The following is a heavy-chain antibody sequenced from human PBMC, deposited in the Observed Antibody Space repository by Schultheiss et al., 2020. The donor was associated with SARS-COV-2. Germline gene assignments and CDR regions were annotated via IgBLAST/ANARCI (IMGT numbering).Heavy chain of an antibody. V-gene: IGHV3-23*01. Sequence: GGSLRLSCAASGFTFSSYAMHWVRQAPGKGLEWVSAISGSGGSTYYADSVKGRFTISRDNSKNTLYLQMNSLRAEDTAVYYCAKGGYGDYGGYYYYYYMDVWGKGTTVTVSS. CDR3: AKGGYGDYGGYYYYYYMDV. D-gene: IGHD4-17*01. CDR1: GFTFSSYA. J-gene: IGHJ6*03. CDR2: ISGSGGST.